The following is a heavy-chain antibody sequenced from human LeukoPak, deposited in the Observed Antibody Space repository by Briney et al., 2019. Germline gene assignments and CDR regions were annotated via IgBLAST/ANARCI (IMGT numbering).Heavy chain of an antibody. CDR3: AKRVVVGATSPYSDFQD. CDR1: GFTFSSYS. CDR2: ISSSSSTI. J-gene: IGHJ1*01. D-gene: IGHD1-26*01. V-gene: IGHV3-48*01. Sequence: GSLRLSCAASGFTFSSYSMNWVRQAPGKGLEWVSYISSSSSTIYYADSVKGRFTISRDNAKNSLYLQMDSLRAEDTALYYCAKRVVVGATSPYSDFQDWGQGTLVTVSS.